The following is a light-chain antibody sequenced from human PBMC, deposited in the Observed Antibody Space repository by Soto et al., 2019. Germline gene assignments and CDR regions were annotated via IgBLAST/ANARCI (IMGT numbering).Light chain of an antibody. CDR3: QSSDSRLSGSDV. CDR2: GDS. V-gene: IGLV1-40*01. Sequence: QSALTQPPSVSGAPGQRVTISCTVSSSNIGAGYHAHWYQQLPGAAPKLLIFGDSNWPSGVPDRFSGSKSGTSASLAITGLQADDEADYYCQSSDSRLSGSDVFGTGTKVTVL. CDR1: SSNIGAGYH. J-gene: IGLJ1*01.